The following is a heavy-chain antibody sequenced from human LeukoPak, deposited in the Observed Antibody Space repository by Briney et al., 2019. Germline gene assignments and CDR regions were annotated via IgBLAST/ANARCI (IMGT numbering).Heavy chain of an antibody. D-gene: IGHD3-10*01. V-gene: IGHV1-24*01. J-gene: IGHJ4*02. Sequence: ASVKVSCKVSGYTLTELSMHWVRQAPGKGLEWMGGLDPEDGETIYAQKFQGRVTMTEDTSTDTAYMELSSLRSEDTAVYYCATVAITMVRGASPLDYWGQGTLVTVSS. CDR3: ATVAITMVRGASPLDY. CDR1: GYTLTELS. CDR2: LDPEDGET.